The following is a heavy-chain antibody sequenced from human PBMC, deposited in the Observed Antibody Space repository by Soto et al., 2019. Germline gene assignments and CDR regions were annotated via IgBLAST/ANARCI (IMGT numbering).Heavy chain of an antibody. CDR2: IGGSDTDR. V-gene: IGHV3-23*01. CDR3: ARGAGPFNKRWDCFAP. J-gene: IGHJ5*02. CDR1: GFTFRNSA. Sequence: GGSLRLSCAASGFTFRNSAMSWVRQAPGKGLEWVSGIGGSDTDRYYADSVKGRFTISRDNSKDTLYLQLNSLRTEDTAIYFCARGAGPFNKRWDCFAPGGEGPLVTVPS. D-gene: IGHD1-26*01.